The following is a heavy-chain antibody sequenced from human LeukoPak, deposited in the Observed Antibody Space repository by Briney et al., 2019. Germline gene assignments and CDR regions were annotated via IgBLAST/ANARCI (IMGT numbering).Heavy chain of an antibody. CDR2: IRHDGSDN. Sequence: GGSLRLSCAASGFTFSTYGMHWVRQAPGEGLEWVAFIRHDGSDNFYGDSVKGRFAISRQKPKNTMYLQMNSLRPEDTAVYYCAKDRLGEWRGYFDSSGSTNYFENWGQGTRVTVSS. D-gene: IGHD3-22*01. J-gene: IGHJ4*02. V-gene: IGHV3-30*02. CDR1: GFTFSTYG. CDR3: AKDRLGEWRGYFDSSGSTNYFEN.